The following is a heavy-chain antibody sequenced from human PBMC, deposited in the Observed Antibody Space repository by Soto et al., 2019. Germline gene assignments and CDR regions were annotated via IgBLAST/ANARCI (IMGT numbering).Heavy chain of an antibody. CDR2: IYYSGST. CDR1: GGSISSYY. J-gene: IGHJ4*02. V-gene: IGHV4-59*01. Sequence: QVQLQESGPGLVKPSETLSLTCTVSGGSISSYYWSWIRQPPGKGLEWIGYIYYSGSTNYNPSLKSRVTISVDTSKNQFSLKLSSVTAADTAVYYCARAKVVESPVFDYWGQGTLVTVSS. D-gene: IGHD3-22*01. CDR3: ARAKVVESPVFDY.